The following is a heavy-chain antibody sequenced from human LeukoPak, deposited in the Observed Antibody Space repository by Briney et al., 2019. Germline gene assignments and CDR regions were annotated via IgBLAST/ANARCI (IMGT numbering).Heavy chain of an antibody. V-gene: IGHV3-23*01. CDR1: GFTFGSYA. Sequence: PGGSLRLSCAASGFTFGSYAMSWVRQAPGKGLEWVSAISGSGGSTYYADSVKGRFTISRDNSKNTLYLQMNSLRAEDTAVYYCAKDPMRYCSSTSCASRTGYWGQGTLVTVSS. CDR3: AKDPMRYCSSTSCASRTGY. D-gene: IGHD2-2*01. CDR2: ISGSGGST. J-gene: IGHJ4*02.